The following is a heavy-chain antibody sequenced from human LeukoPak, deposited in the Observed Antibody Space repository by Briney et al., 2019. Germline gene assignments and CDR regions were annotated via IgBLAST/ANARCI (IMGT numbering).Heavy chain of an antibody. V-gene: IGHV4-4*02. J-gene: IGHJ4*02. Sequence: SGTLSLTCAVSGGSISSSNWWSWVRQPPGKGLEWIGEIYHSGSTNYNPSLKSRVTISVDKSKNQFSLKLSSVTAADTAVFYCAREYILYRSGWFLDYWGQGTVVTVSS. CDR2: IYHSGST. CDR3: AREYILYRSGWFLDY. CDR1: GGSISSSNW. D-gene: IGHD6-19*01.